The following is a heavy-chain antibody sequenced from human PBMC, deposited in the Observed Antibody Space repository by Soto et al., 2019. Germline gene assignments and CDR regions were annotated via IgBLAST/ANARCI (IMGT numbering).Heavy chain of an antibody. CDR1: GFTFSSYG. CDR2: ISYDGSNK. Sequence: QVQLVESGGGVVQPGRSLRLSCAASGFTFSSYGMHWVRQAPGKGLEWVAVISYDGSNKYYADSVKGRFTISRDNYKNTLYMQMNSLRAEDTAVYYCAKDSALYGYNGDYYYYGMDVWGQGTTVTDSS. D-gene: IGHD5-18*01. CDR3: AKDSALYGYNGDYYYYGMDV. J-gene: IGHJ6*02. V-gene: IGHV3-30*18.